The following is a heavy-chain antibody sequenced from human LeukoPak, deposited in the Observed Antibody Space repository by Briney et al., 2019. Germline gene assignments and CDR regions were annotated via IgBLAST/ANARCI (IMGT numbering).Heavy chain of an antibody. D-gene: IGHD1-26*01. Sequence: GGSLRLSCAASGFTFSHYAMTWVRQAPGKGLEWVSTISGSGDSTYYADSLKGRFTISRDNSKNTLYLQMNSLRAEDTAVYYCARDDSGSYFDYWGQGTLVTVSS. V-gene: IGHV3-23*01. J-gene: IGHJ4*02. CDR3: ARDDSGSYFDY. CDR1: GFTFSHYA. CDR2: ISGSGDST.